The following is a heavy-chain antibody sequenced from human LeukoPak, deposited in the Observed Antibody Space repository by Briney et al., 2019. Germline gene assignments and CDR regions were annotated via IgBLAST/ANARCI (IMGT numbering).Heavy chain of an antibody. V-gene: IGHV4-59*08. D-gene: IGHD6-19*01. CDR1: GGSISSYY. CDR3: ARHRRGSGWYGVFDY. J-gene: IGHJ4*02. Sequence: SETLSLTCTVSGGSISSYYWSWIRQPPGKGLEWIGYIYYSGNTNYNPSLKSRVTISVDTSKNQFSLKLSSVTAADTAVYYCARHRRGSGWYGVFDYWGQGTLVTVSS. CDR2: IYYSGNT.